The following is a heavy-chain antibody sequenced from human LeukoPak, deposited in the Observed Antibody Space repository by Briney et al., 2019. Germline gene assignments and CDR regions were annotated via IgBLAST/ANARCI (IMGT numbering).Heavy chain of an antibody. D-gene: IGHD2-15*01. CDR1: GFTFSSYG. CDR3: AKAPLDCSGGSCYFAPGY. CDR2: ISYDGSNK. J-gene: IGHJ4*02. Sequence: GGSLRLSCAASGFTFSSYGMHWVRQAPGKGLEWVAVISYDGSNKYYADSVKGRFTISRDNSKNTLYLQMNSLRAEDTAVYYCAKAPLDCSGGSCYFAPGYWGQGTLVTVSS. V-gene: IGHV3-30*18.